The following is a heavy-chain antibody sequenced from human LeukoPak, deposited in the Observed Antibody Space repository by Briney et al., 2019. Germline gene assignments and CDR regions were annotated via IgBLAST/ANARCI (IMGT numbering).Heavy chain of an antibody. V-gene: IGHV1-69*13. CDR1: GGTFSSYA. CDR2: IIPIFGTA. J-gene: IGHJ3*02. D-gene: IGHD6-13*01. Sequence: GASVKVSCKASGGTFSSYAISWVRQAPGQGLEWMGGIIPIFGTANYAQKFQGRVTITADESTSTAYMELSSLRSEDTAVYYCARGGIAAAEIHDAFDIWGQGTMVTVSS. CDR3: ARGGIAAAEIHDAFDI.